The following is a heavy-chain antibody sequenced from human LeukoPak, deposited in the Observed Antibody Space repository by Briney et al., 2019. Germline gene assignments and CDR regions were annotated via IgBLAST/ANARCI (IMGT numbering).Heavy chain of an antibody. J-gene: IGHJ3*02. CDR1: GYTFTSYA. CDR2: INAGNGNT. V-gene: IGHV1-3*01. CDR3: ARGERLVHKAFDI. D-gene: IGHD3-9*01. Sequence: GASVKVSCKASGYTFTSYAMHWVRQAPGQRLEWMGWINAGNGNTKHSQKFQGRVTITRDTSASTAYMELSSLRSEDTAVYYCARGERLVHKAFDIWGQGTMVTVSS.